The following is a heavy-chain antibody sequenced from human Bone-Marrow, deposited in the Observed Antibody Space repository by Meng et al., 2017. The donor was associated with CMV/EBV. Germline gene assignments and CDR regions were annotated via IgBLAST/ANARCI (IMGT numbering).Heavy chain of an antibody. D-gene: IGHD2-15*01. CDR3: ARDFVGGYCSGGSCYPPLDWYFDL. CDR2: ISSSSSYI. Sequence: GESLKISCAASGFTFSSYSMNWVRQAPGKGLEWVSSISSSSSYIYYADSVKGRFTISRDNAKNSLYLQMNSLRAEDTAVYYCARDFVGGYCSGGSCYPPLDWYFDLWGRGTLVTVSS. CDR1: GFTFSSYS. V-gene: IGHV3-21*01. J-gene: IGHJ2*01.